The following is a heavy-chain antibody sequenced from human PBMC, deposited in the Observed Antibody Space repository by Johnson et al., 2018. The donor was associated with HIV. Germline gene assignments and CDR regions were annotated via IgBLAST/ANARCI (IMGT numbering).Heavy chain of an antibody. J-gene: IGHJ3*02. CDR3: ARVLVAADYAFDI. Sequence: VQLVESGGGLVKPGESLRLSCVASGFTFSDVWMTWVRQAPGRGLEWVSGINWNGGSTGYADSVKGRFTISRDNAKKSLYLQMNSLRADDTALYYCARVLVAADYAFDIWGQGTMVTVSS. V-gene: IGHV3-20*04. CDR1: GFTFSDVW. D-gene: IGHD1-26*01. CDR2: INWNGGST.